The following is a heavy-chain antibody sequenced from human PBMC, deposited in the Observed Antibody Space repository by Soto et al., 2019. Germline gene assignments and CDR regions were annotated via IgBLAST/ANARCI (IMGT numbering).Heavy chain of an antibody. J-gene: IGHJ6*02. V-gene: IGHV3-30*18. Sequence: SLIRSYAASLFTFSNYGMHWVRQTPGTRLEWVALILYDGSNKYYRDSVKSLFTISIVNSKNTLYMQVSSLRAEDPAVYYCAKSRDAYNFYFSSGMDVWGHGTTVTASS. CDR3: AKSRDAYNFYFSSGMDV. D-gene: IGHD2-2*01. CDR2: ILYDGSNK. CDR1: LFTFSNYG.